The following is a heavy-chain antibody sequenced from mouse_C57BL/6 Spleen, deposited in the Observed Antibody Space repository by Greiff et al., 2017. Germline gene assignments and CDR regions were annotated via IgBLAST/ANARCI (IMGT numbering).Heavy chain of an antibody. Sequence: VQLQQSGAELVRPGSSVKLSCKASGYTFTSYWMHWVKQRPIQGLEWIGNIDPSDSETHYNQKFKDKATLTVDKSSSTAYMQLSSLTSEDSAVYYCARYYYGSSHWYFDVWGTGTTVTVSS. CDR3: ARYYYGSSHWYFDV. J-gene: IGHJ1*03. D-gene: IGHD1-1*01. CDR1: GYTFTSYW. CDR2: IDPSDSET. V-gene: IGHV1-52*01.